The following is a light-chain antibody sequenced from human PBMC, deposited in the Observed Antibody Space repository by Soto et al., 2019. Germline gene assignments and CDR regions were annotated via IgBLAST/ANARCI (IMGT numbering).Light chain of an antibody. J-gene: IGLJ1*01. V-gene: IGLV1-40*01. CDR2: GNS. CDR1: SSIIGAGYD. CDR3: QSYDSSLSAPV. Sequence: QSVLTQPPSVSGAPGQRVTISCTGSSSIIGAGYDVHWYQQLPGTAPKLLIYGNSNRPSGVPDRFSGSKSGTSASLAITGLQAEDEADYYCQSYDSSLSAPVFGTGTKLTVL.